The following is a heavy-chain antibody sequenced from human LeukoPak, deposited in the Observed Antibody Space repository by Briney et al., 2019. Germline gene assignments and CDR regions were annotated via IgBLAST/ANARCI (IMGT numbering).Heavy chain of an antibody. CDR3: ARGVDTMVRGVIVGYYYYYYMDV. Sequence: ASVKVSCKASGYIFTGYYMHWVRQAPGQGLEWMGWINPNSGDTNYAQKFQGRVTMTRDTSISTAYMELSSLRSEDTAVYYCARGVDTMVRGVIVGYYYYYYMDVWGKGTTVTISS. CDR1: GYIFTGYY. V-gene: IGHV1-2*02. CDR2: INPNSGDT. J-gene: IGHJ6*03. D-gene: IGHD3-10*01.